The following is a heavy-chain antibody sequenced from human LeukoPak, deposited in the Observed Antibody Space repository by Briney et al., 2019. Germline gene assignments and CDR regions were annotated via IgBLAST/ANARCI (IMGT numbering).Heavy chain of an antibody. D-gene: IGHD4-17*01. CDR3: ARADTVTTYDAFDI. J-gene: IGHJ3*02. CDR2: IYSGGST. Sequence: GGSLRLSCAASEFSVGSNYMTWVRQAPGKGLEWVSLIYSGGSTYYADSVKGRFTISRDNSKNTLYLQMNSLRAEDTAVYYCARADTVTTYDAFDIWGQGTMVTVSS. V-gene: IGHV3-66*01. CDR1: EFSVGSNY.